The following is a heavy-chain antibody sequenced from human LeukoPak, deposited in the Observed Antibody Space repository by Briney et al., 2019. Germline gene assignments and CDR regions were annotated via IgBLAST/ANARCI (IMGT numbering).Heavy chain of an antibody. V-gene: IGHV1-46*01. J-gene: IGHJ4*02. CDR3: ARARYYDSSDLTD. D-gene: IGHD3-22*01. CDR2: INPSGGTT. CDR1: GYTFTSYY. Sequence: GASVKVSXKASGYTFTSYYMHWVQQAPGQGLEWIGIINPSGGTTSYAQKFQGRLTMTRDTSTSTVYMELSSLRSEDTAVYYCARARYYDSSDLTDWGQGTLVTVSS.